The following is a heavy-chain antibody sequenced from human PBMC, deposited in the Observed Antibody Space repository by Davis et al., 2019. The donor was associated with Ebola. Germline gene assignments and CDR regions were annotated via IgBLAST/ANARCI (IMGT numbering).Heavy chain of an antibody. D-gene: IGHD6-13*01. V-gene: IGHV3-30-3*01. CDR1: GSGSPFSSYA. CDR3: AREENQHRLKTWYYFQY. Sequence: GESLKISCAASGSGSPFSSYAMHWVRQAPGTGLERVAFISYDGSSDYYADSVKGRFTIARDNSKNTLYLQMNSLRNEDTSIYYCAREENQHRLKTWYYFQYWGQGTLVTVSS. CDR2: ISYDGSSD. J-gene: IGHJ1*01.